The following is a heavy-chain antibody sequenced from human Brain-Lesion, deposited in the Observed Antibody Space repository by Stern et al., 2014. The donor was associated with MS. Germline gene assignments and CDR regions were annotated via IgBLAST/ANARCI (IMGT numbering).Heavy chain of an antibody. CDR2: IYNSGAT. CDR1: GDSINSGGHY. J-gene: IGHJ5*02. D-gene: IGHD1-26*01. CDR3: ASRWSGTYYGQNWFDP. V-gene: IGHV4-31*03. Sequence: QLQLQESGPGLVKPSQTLSLTCTVSGDSINSGGHYWSWIRQRPGKGLEXIGYIYNSGATFYSPSLKGRVTISLDTSKNQFSLTLSSVTAADTAIYYCASRWSGTYYGQNWFDPWGQGILVTVSS.